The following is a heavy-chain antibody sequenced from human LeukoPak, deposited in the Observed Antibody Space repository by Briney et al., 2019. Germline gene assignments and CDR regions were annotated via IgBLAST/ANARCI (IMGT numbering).Heavy chain of an antibody. Sequence: PSETLSLTCTVSGGSISSYYWSWIRQPPGKGLEWIGYIYYSGSTNYNPSLKSRVTISVDTSKNQFSLKLSSVTAADTAVYYCARVFANHCFDYWGQGTLVTVSS. CDR1: GGSISSYY. CDR3: ARVFANHCFDY. V-gene: IGHV4-59*01. J-gene: IGHJ4*02. CDR2: IYYSGST.